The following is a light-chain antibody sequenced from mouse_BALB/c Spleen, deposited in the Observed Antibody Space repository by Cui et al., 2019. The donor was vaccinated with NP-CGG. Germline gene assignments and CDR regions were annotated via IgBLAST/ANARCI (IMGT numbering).Light chain of an antibody. CDR3: ALWYSNHWV. V-gene: IGLV1*01. Sequence: VFWPQESALTTSPDETVTLTCRSSTGAVTTSNYANWVQEKPDHLFTGLIGGTNNRAPGVPARFSGSLIGDKAALTITGAQTEDEAIYFCALWYSNHWVFGGGTKLTVL. CDR1: TGAVTTSNY. CDR2: GTN. J-gene: IGLJ1*01.